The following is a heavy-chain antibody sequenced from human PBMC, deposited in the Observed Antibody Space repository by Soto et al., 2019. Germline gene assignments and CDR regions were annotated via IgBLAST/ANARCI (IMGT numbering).Heavy chain of an antibody. D-gene: IGHD5-18*01. CDR2: IIPIFGTA. CDR3: AMVTSGKYYYYYYGMDV. Sequence: SVKVSCKASGGTFSSYSISWVLQAPGQGLEWMGGIIPIFGTANYAQKFQGRVTITADESTSTAYMELSSLRSEDTAVYYCAMVTSGKYYYYYYGMDVWGQGTTVTVSS. V-gene: IGHV1-69*13. CDR1: GGTFSSYS. J-gene: IGHJ6*02.